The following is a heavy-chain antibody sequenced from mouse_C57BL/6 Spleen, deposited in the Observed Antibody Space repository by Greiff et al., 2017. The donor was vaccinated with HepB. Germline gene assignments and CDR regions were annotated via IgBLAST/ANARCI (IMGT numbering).Heavy chain of an antibody. V-gene: IGHV14-4*01. CDR2: IDPENGDT. CDR1: GFNIKDDY. Sequence: DVQLQESGAELVRPGASVKLSCTASGFNIKDDYMHWVKQRPEQGLEWIGWIDPENGDTEYASKFQGKATITADTSSNTASLPLSSLTSEDTAVYYCTSPLATVVAPPFAYWGQGTLVTVSA. CDR3: TSPLATVVAPPFAY. D-gene: IGHD1-1*01. J-gene: IGHJ3*01.